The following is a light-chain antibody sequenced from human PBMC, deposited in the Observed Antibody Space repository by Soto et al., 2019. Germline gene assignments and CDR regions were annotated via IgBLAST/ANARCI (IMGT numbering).Light chain of an antibody. J-gene: IGKJ5*01. Sequence: ENVLTQSPAALSVSPGETATLSCRASQSLTSSLAWYQQKPGQPPRLLIYGASNRATGIPARFSGSESGANFTLTICSLEPEDFAVYYCHQRTNGITFGQGTRLEIK. CDR1: QSLTSS. V-gene: IGKV3-11*01. CDR3: HQRTNGIT. CDR2: GAS.